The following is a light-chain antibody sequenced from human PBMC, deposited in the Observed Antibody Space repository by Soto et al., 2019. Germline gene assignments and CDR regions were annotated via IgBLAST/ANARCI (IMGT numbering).Light chain of an antibody. CDR1: QSVTSS. Sequence: EIVLTQSPATQSLSPGDTATLSCRASQSVTSSLAWFQQKPGQAPRLLIYDVSRRATAIPARFSGSGSGTDFTLTISSLEPEDFAVYYCQQRTTWPTFGGGTKVEIK. J-gene: IGKJ4*01. CDR3: QQRTTWPT. CDR2: DVS. V-gene: IGKV3-11*01.